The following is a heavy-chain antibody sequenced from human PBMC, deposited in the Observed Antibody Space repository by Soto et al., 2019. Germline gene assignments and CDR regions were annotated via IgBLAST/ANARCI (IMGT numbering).Heavy chain of an antibody. D-gene: IGHD1-7*01. CDR2: ISGSGDST. J-gene: IGHJ4*02. CDR3: VKLRLELLYLDS. CDR1: GFTFYRYG. V-gene: IGHV3-23*01. Sequence: EVQLSESGGGLVQPGGSLRLSCAASGFTFYRYGMSWVRQAPGKGLEWVSAISGSGDSTYYADSVKGRFTISRDSSNNTLYLQMNNLRADDTALYFCVKLRLELLYLDSWGLGALVIVSS.